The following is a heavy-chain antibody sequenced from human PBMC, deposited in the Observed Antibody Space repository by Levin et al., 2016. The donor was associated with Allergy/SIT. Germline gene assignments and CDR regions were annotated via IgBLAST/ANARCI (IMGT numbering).Heavy chain of an antibody. Sequence: WVRQAPGQGLEWMGIINPRGHSTSYAQKFRGRVTMTRDTSTSTVYMELSSLRSEDTAVYYCARAHVDSSGYFDAFDIWGQGTMVTVSS. J-gene: IGHJ3*02. V-gene: IGHV1-46*01. CDR3: ARAHVDSSGYFDAFDI. CDR2: INPRGHST. D-gene: IGHD3-22*01.